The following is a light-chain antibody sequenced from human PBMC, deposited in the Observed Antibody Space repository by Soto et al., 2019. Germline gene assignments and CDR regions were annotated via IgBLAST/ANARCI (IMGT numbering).Light chain of an antibody. CDR3: ATWDDSLNGRAV. V-gene: IGLV1-44*01. CDR2: DNN. J-gene: IGLJ3*02. CDR1: SSNIGSNT. Sequence: QSVLTQPPSASGTPGQRVTISCSGSSSNIGSNTVNWYQHLPGTAPKLLIYDNNQRPSGVPDRFSGSKSGTSASLAISGLQSEDEADYYCATWDDSLNGRAVFGGGTKVTVL.